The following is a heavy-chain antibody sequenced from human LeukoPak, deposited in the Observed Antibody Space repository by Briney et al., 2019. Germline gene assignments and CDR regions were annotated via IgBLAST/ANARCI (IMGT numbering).Heavy chain of an antibody. J-gene: IGHJ4*02. CDR3: AKASYYYDSSGQGFDY. CDR1: GFTFSSYG. D-gene: IGHD3-22*01. CDR2: ISYDGSNK. V-gene: IGHV3-30*18. Sequence: GGSLRLSCAASGFTFSSYGMHWVRQAPGKGLEWVAVISYDGSNKYYADSVRGRFTISRDNSKNTLYLQMNSLRAEDTAVYYCAKASYYYDSSGQGFDYWGQGTLVTASS.